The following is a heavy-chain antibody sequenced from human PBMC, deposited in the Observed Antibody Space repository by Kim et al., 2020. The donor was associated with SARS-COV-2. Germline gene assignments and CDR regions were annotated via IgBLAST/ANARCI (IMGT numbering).Heavy chain of an antibody. CDR1: GFTFNSYD. CDR3: ARVSSPYYYGSSGYDIDY. J-gene: IGHJ4*02. Sequence: GGSLRLSCAASGFTFNSYDMNWVRQAPGKGLEWVSYISSSGSTIYYADSVKGRFTISRDNAKNSLYLQMNSLRAEDTAVYYCARVSSPYYYGSSGYDIDYWGQGTLVTVSS. CDR2: ISSSGSTI. V-gene: IGHV3-48*03. D-gene: IGHD3-22*01.